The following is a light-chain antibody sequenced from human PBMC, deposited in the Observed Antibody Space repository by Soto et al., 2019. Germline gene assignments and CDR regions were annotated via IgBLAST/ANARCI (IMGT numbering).Light chain of an antibody. CDR1: STDVGAYNY. CDR3: CSYVGGYTFV. Sequence: ALTQPRSVSGSPGQAVTISCTGTSTDVGAYNYVSWYQQDPGKAPKLMIYDVSKRPSGVPDRFSGSKSGNTASLTISGLQAEDEADYYCCSYVGGYTFVFGSGTKLTVL. CDR2: DVS. V-gene: IGLV2-11*01. J-gene: IGLJ1*01.